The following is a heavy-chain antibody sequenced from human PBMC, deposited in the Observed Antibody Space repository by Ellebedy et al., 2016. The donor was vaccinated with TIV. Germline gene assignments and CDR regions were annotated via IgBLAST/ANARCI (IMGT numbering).Heavy chain of an antibody. Sequence: GESLKISXAASGFTFSSYWMGWVRQAPGKGLEWVANIKEDGSEKYYVDSVKGRFTISRDNAKNSLFLQMNSLRADDTAVYFCARDKGAMSTTLGSRFDYWGQGNLVSVSS. D-gene: IGHD3-10*01. V-gene: IGHV3-7*01. J-gene: IGHJ4*02. CDR1: GFTFSSYW. CDR2: IKEDGSEK. CDR3: ARDKGAMSTTLGSRFDY.